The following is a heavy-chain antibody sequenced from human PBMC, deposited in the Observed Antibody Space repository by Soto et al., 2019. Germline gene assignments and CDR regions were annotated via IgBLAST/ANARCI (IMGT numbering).Heavy chain of an antibody. CDR3: AHSTTGTTFRWFDP. J-gene: IGHJ5*02. CDR1: GFSLSTSGVG. CDR2: IYWDDDK. Sequence: ATLVNPTQTLTLTCTFSGFSLSTSGVGVGWIRQPPGKALEWLALIYWDDDKRYSPSLKSRLTITKDTSKNQVVLTMTNMDPVDTATYYCAHSTTGTTFRWFDPWGQGTLVTVSS. V-gene: IGHV2-5*02. D-gene: IGHD1-1*01.